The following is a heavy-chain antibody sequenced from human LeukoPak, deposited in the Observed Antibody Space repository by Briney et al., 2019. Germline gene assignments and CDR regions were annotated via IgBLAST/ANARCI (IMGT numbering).Heavy chain of an antibody. CDR3: ARGMAAGGAFVGYFDY. CDR1: GFTFSDHF. D-gene: IGHD6-13*01. V-gene: IGHV3-11*04. CDR2: ISSNGGSI. Sequence: GRSLRLSCAASGFTFSDHFMTWIRQAPGKGLEWLSYISSNGGSIYYGDSLKGRFTISRDNAKNSLYLQMNSLRTEDTAVYYCARGMAAGGAFVGYFDYWGQGTLVAVSS. J-gene: IGHJ4*02.